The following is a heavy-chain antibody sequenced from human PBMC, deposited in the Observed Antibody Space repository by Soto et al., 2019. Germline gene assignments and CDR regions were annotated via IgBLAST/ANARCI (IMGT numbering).Heavy chain of an antibody. CDR1: GFTFSSYS. D-gene: IGHD4-17*01. CDR2: ISSSSSYI. J-gene: IGHJ5*02. V-gene: IGHV3-21*01. CDR3: ARDRGGYGDYGWFDP. Sequence: EVQLVESGGGLVKPRGSLRLSCAASGFTFSSYSMNWVRQAPGKGLEWVSSISSSSSYIYYADSVKGRFTISRDNAKNSLYLQMNSLRAEDTAVYYCARDRGGYGDYGWFDPWGQGTLVTVSS.